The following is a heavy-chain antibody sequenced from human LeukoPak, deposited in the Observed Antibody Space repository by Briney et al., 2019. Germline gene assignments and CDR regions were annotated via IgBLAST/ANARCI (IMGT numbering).Heavy chain of an antibody. J-gene: IGHJ4*02. CDR1: GFSFSSYW. CDR3: VRDRDSSGSWEVYDY. D-gene: IGHD6-13*01. CDR2: IKQDGTEK. Sequence: GGSLRLSCTASGFSFSSYWMNWVRQAPGKGLEWVANIKQDGTEKYYVDSVMGRFTISRDNAKNSLYLQMNSLRVEDTAVYYCVRDRDSSGSWEVYDYWGQGTLVTVSS. V-gene: IGHV3-7*01.